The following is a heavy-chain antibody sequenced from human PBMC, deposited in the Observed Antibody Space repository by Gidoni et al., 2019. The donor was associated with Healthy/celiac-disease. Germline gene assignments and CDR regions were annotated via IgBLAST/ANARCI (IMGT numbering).Heavy chain of an antibody. V-gene: IGHV2-26*01. Sequence: QVTLKESGPVLVKPTETLTLTCTVSGFSLSTARMGVSWIRQPPGKALEWLAHIVSNDEKSYSTSLKSRLTISKDTSKSQVVLTMTNMDPVDTATYDCARTRYYYDSSGDDDFDIWGQGTMVTVSS. D-gene: IGHD3-22*01. CDR3: ARTRYYYDSSGDDDFDI. J-gene: IGHJ3*02. CDR1: GFSLSTARMG. CDR2: IVSNDEK.